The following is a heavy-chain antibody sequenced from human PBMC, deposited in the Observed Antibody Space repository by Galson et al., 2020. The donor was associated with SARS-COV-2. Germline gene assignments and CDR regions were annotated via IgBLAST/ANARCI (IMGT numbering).Heavy chain of an antibody. CDR1: GGSISSSSYY. V-gene: IGHV4-39*01. D-gene: IGHD1-1*01. CDR3: ARRASNWNQPVIDP. J-gene: IGHJ5*02. CDR2: IYYSGST. Sequence: SETLSLTCTVSGGSISSSSYYWGWIRQPPGKGLEWIGSIYYSGSTYYNPYLKSRVTISVDTSKNQFSLKLSSVTAADTAVYYCARRASNWNQPVIDPWGQGTLVTVSS.